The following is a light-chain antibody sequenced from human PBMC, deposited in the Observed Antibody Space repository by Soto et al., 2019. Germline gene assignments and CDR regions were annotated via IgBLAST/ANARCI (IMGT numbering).Light chain of an antibody. CDR2: EAS. Sequence: DIQMTQFPSALSASVGDRVTITCRASQSVNIWLAWYQQKPGKAPKLLISEASTVETGGPARFSCGGSGTQFTRTVSSLQPDDLATYYCQQYNNFWTFGQGTKVQIK. CDR3: QQYNNFWT. CDR1: QSVNIW. V-gene: IGKV1-5*03. J-gene: IGKJ1*01.